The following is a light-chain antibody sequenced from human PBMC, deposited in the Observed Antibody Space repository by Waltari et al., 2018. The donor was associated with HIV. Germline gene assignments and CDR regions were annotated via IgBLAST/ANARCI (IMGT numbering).Light chain of an antibody. V-gene: IGKV3-15*01. J-gene: IGKJ1*01. Sequence: ASLSCRASQSFSSNLAWYQQKPGQAPRLLIYGASTRATGIPARFSGSGSGTEFTLTISSLQSEDFAVYYCQQYNKWPPTFGQGTKVEIK. CDR3: QQYNKWPPT. CDR1: QSFSSN. CDR2: GAS.